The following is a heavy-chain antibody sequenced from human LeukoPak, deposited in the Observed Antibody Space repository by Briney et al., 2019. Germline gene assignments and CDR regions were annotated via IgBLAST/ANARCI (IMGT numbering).Heavy chain of an antibody. CDR1: GYSISSGYY. Sequence: SETLSLTCTVSGYSISSGYYWGWIRQPPGKGLEWIGSIYHSGSTYYNPSLKSRVTISVDTSKNQFSLKLSSVTAADTAVYYCARALVGATYNWFDPWGQGTLVTVSS. CDR3: ARALVGATYNWFDP. CDR2: IYHSGST. D-gene: IGHD1-26*01. V-gene: IGHV4-38-2*02. J-gene: IGHJ5*02.